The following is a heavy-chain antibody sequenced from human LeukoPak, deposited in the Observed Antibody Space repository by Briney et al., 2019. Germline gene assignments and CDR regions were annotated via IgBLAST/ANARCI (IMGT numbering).Heavy chain of an antibody. CDR1: GFTFSSYE. Sequence: GGSLRLSCAASGFTFSSYEMNWVRQAPGKGLEWVSYISSSGSTIYYADSVKGRFTISRDNARNSLYLQMNSLRADDTAIYYCARDGHINSWSNDRFDYWGQGALVTVSS. J-gene: IGHJ4*02. CDR3: ARDGHINSWSNDRFDY. D-gene: IGHD6-13*01. CDR2: ISSSGSTI. V-gene: IGHV3-48*03.